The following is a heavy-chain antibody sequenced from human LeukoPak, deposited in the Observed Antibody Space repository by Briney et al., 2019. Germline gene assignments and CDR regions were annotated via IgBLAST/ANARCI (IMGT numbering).Heavy chain of an antibody. J-gene: IGHJ3*02. D-gene: IGHD3-22*01. Sequence: EASVKVSCKASGGTFSSYAISWVRQAPGQGLECMGGIIPIFGTANYAQKFQGRVTITADKSTSTAYRELSSLRSEDTAVYYCARTDSSGYYLGDAFDIWGQGTMVTVSS. CDR1: GGTFSSYA. CDR2: IIPIFGTA. V-gene: IGHV1-69*06. CDR3: ARTDSSGYYLGDAFDI.